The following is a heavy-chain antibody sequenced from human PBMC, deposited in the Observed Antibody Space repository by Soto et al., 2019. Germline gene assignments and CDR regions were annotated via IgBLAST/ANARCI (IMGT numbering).Heavy chain of an antibody. Sequence: PGESLKISCMGSGYKVSTWHNFTSYWIAWVRQMPGEGLEWMGIIYPGDSDTRYSPSFQGQVTISADKSISTAYLQWSSLKASDTAMYYCAKAVPEDYGMDVWGQGTTVTVSS. D-gene: IGHD2-2*01. CDR2: IYPGDSDT. J-gene: IGHJ6*02. CDR1: GYKVSTWHNFTSYW. CDR3: AKAVPEDYGMDV. V-gene: IGHV5-51*01.